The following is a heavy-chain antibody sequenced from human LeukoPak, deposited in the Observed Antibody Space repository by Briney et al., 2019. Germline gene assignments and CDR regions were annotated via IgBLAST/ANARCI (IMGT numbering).Heavy chain of an antibody. CDR1: GGTFINYA. D-gene: IGHD5-12*01. V-gene: IGHV1-69*13. CDR3: ARGYSGYDYGLWYYFDS. J-gene: IGHJ4*02. Sequence: GASVKVSCKASGGTFINYAISWVRQAPGQGLEWMGGIIPIFRTANYAQKFQGRATITADESTSTAYMELSSLRSKDTAVYYCARGYSGYDYGLWYYFDSWGQGTLVTVSS. CDR2: IIPIFRTA.